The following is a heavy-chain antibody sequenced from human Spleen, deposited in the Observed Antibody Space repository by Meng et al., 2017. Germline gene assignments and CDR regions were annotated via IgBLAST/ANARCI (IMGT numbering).Heavy chain of an antibody. Sequence: QVQHVQSGAEVKKPGASVKVSCKASGYTFTNYAMHGVRQAPGQRLEWMGGIHVGNDETHYSQKFQGRVTRARDTSPSTAYMELSSLSSEVTAVYYCAGEGLDPWGQGTLVTVSS. CDR2: IHVGNDET. V-gene: IGHV1-3*01. J-gene: IGHJ5*02. CDR1: GYTFTNYA. CDR3: AGEGLDP.